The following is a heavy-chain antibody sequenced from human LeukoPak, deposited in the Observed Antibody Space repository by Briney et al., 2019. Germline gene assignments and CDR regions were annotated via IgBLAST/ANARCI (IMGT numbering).Heavy chain of an antibody. CDR1: GYSFTSYW. J-gene: IGHJ4*02. CDR3: ARSRACSGGSCYPPDFDY. CDR2: IYPGDSDT. Sequence: GESLKISCKGSGYSFTSYWIGWVRQMPGKGLEWMGIIYPGDSDTRYSPSFQGQVTMSADKSINTAYLQWRSLKASDTAMYYCARSRACSGGSCYPPDFDYWGQGTLVTVSS. V-gene: IGHV5-51*01. D-gene: IGHD2-15*01.